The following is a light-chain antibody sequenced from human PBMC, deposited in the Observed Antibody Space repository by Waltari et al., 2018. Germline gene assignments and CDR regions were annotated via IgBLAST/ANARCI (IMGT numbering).Light chain of an antibody. J-gene: IGKJ3*01. CDR2: DAS. CDR1: ESVRSY. Sequence: EIVLTQSPATLSLSPGEGATLSCRASESVRSYLAWYQQKPGQAPRLLIYDASNRASGIPARFSGSGSGTDFSLSISSLEPEDFAVYYCQQYYDIPFTFGPGTKVEIK. CDR3: QQYYDIPFT. V-gene: IGKV3-11*01.